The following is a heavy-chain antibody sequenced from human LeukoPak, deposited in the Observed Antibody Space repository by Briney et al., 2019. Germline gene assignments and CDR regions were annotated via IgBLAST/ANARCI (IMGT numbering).Heavy chain of an antibody. CDR3: ARGDYGDSHYGMDV. Sequence: ASVKVSCRASGYTFTGYYMHWVRQAPGQGLEWMGWINPNSGGTNYAQNFQGRVTMTRDTSISTAYMEVSRLRSDDTAVYYCARGDYGDSHYGMDVWGQGTTVTVSS. J-gene: IGHJ6*02. V-gene: IGHV1-2*02. D-gene: IGHD4-17*01. CDR2: INPNSGGT. CDR1: GYTFTGYY.